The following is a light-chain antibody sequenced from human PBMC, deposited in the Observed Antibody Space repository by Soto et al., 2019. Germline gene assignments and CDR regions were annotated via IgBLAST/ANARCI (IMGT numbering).Light chain of an antibody. CDR3: QQYYNFSVT. J-gene: IGKJ5*01. CDR2: KAS. Sequence: DIKMNQSPSALSASVGDRVTITCQASQEISDWLNWYQQKPGKAPKLLIYKASSLERGVPSRFIGRGSGTEFRLTISTLQPDDSATYYCQQYYNFSVTFGQGTRLENK. CDR1: QEISDW. V-gene: IGKV1-5*03.